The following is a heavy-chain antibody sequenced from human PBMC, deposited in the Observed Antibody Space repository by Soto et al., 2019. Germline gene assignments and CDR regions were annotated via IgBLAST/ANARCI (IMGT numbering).Heavy chain of an antibody. D-gene: IGHD6-13*01. Sequence: SETLSLTCTVSGGSISSYYWSWIRQPPGKGLEWIGYIYYSGSTNYNPSLKSRVTISVDTSKNQFSLKLSSVTAADTAVYYCARDRSGDSSLYYYGMDVWGQGTTVTVSS. CDR2: IYYSGST. CDR1: GGSISSYY. J-gene: IGHJ6*02. CDR3: ARDRSGDSSLYYYGMDV. V-gene: IGHV4-59*01.